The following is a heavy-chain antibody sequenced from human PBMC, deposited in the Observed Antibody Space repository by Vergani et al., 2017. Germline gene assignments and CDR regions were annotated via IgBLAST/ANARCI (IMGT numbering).Heavy chain of an antibody. CDR2: IYTSGAT. Sequence: QVQLQESGPGLVKPSQTLSLTCTVSGGSFSTGGQSWTWLRQSSGKGLEWIGRIYTSGATNYNPSLRSRAIMSVDASKMHFYLKLTSWTAADTAVYYCSRDGGEYDKDALDVWGQGTKVTVTS. CDR3: SRDGGEYDKDALDV. CDR1: GGSFSTGGQS. J-gene: IGHJ3*01. V-gene: IGHV4-61*02. D-gene: IGHD2-21*01.